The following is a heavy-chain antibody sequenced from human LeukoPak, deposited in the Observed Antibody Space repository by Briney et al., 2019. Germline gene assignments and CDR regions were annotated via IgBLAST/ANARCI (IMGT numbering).Heavy chain of an antibody. Sequence: PGGSLRLSCAASGFTFSDYSMTWIRQAPGKGLVWVSHIENNGRSTNYADSVKGRFTISRDNTRNTLSLEMNNLRAEDTAIYYCAREKVVASQYYYYGMDVWGQGTTVTVSS. CDR2: IENNGRST. CDR1: GFTFSDYS. CDR3: AREKVVASQYYYYGMDV. J-gene: IGHJ6*02. D-gene: IGHD2-15*01. V-gene: IGHV3-74*01.